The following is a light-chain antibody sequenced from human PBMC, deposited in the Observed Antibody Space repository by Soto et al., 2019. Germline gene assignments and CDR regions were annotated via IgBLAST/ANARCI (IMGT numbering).Light chain of an antibody. V-gene: IGKV1-39*01. CDR2: AAS. Sequence: DIQMTQSPSSLSASVGYRVTITCRASQSISSYLNWYQRKPGKAPKLLIYAASSLQSGVPSRFSGSGSGTDVTHTISSLQPEEFATYYCQQRYSTPRTFGRGTKVEIK. CDR1: QSISSY. J-gene: IGKJ1*01. CDR3: QQRYSTPRT.